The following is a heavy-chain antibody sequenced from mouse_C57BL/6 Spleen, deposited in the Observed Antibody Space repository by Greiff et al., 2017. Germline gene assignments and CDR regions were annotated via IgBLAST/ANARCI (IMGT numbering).Heavy chain of an antibody. D-gene: IGHD1-1*01. Sequence: VQLQQSGAELVRPGASVKLSCTASGFNIKDDYMHWVKQRPEQGLEWIGWIDPENGDTEYASKFEGKATITADTSSNTAYLQLSSLTSEDTAVYYCTTYSSFFAYWGQGTLVTVSA. CDR3: TTYSSFFAY. J-gene: IGHJ3*01. CDR1: GFNIKDDY. CDR2: IDPENGDT. V-gene: IGHV14-4*01.